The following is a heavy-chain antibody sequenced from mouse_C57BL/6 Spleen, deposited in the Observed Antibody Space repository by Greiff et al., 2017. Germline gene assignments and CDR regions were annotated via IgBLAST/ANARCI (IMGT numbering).Heavy chain of an antibody. CDR1: GFTFSSYA. D-gene: IGHD2-10*01. V-gene: IGHV5-9-1*02. CDR3: TRIRGSYYGNYEGAMDY. CDR2: ISSGGDYI. Sequence: DVHLVESGEGLVKPGGSLKLSCAASGFTFSSYAMSWVRQTPEKRLEWVAYISSGGDYIYYADTVKGRFTISRDNARNTLYLQMSSLKSEDTAMYYCTRIRGSYYGNYEGAMDYWGQGTSVTVSS. J-gene: IGHJ4*01.